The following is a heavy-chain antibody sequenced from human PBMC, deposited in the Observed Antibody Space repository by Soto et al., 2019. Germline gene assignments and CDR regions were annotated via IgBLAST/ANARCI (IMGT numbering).Heavy chain of an antibody. CDR2: ISGDGINT. J-gene: IGHJ4*02. CDR1: GFNFGFFG. D-gene: IGHD1-26*01. V-gene: IGHV3-30*03. Sequence: GGSLRLSCAASGFNFGFFGMHWVRQAPGKGLEWVAFISGDGINTQYADSVRGRFTLSRDYSRKTMYLQMDSLRDEDTALYYCARGNLSFDFDSWGLGTLVTVSS. CDR3: ARGNLSFDFDS.